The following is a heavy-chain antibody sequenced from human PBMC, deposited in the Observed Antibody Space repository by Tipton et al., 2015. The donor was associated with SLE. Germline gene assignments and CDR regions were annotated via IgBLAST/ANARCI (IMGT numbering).Heavy chain of an antibody. CDR1: GYTFTDYD. CDR3: ARGGGEDLIGSVFDD. J-gene: IGHJ4*02. V-gene: IGHV1-69*13. D-gene: IGHD1-20*01. Sequence: QSGAEVKKPGASVKVSCKASGYTFTDYDISWVRQAPGQGLEWVGEFIPVFGAANYGQRFQGRVTITADESSSTAYMEVSSLRSDDTAVYYCARGGGEDLIGSVFDDWGQGTLVTVSS. CDR2: FIPVFGAA.